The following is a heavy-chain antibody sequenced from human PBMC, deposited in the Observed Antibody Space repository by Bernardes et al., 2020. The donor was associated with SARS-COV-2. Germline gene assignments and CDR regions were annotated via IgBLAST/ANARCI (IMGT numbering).Heavy chain of an antibody. V-gene: IGHV4-34*01. CDR3: ARVSMKSQLPRHLDL. CDR2: VDHTGDT. J-gene: IGHJ5*02. D-gene: IGHD2-2*01. Sequence: SETLCLTCTVSGGSLRGNYWTWIRQPPGKGLEWIGEVDHTGDTSYNASLKSRVIISATTSKNQFPLRMTSVTAADTAMYYCARVSMKSQLPRHLDLWGQGTLVTVSS. CDR1: GGSLRGNY.